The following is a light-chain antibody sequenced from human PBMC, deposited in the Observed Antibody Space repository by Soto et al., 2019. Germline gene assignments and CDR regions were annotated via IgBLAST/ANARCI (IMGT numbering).Light chain of an antibody. V-gene: IGKV3D-20*02. CDR1: QSVPSTY. J-gene: IGKJ1*01. Sequence: VLSQSPGRLSLSPGETATLSCRASQSVPSTYFAWYQQKSGQPPRLLISGTSNRATGIPDRFSGSGSGRDFTLTISRLEPEDFAVYFCQQRSNWPPRTFGQGTKVDIK. CDR3: QQRSNWPPRT. CDR2: GTS.